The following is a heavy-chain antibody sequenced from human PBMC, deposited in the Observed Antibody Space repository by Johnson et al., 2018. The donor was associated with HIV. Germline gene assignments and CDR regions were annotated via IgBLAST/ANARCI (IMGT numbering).Heavy chain of an antibody. CDR3: AKSPMVRGSEGAFDI. D-gene: IGHD3-10*01. CDR2: ISGSGGST. CDR1: GFTFSSYA. V-gene: IGHV3-23*04. Sequence: GQLVESGGGLVQPGGSLRLSCAASGFTFSSYAMSWVRQAPGTGLEWVSAISGSGGSTYYADPVKGRFTISRANSKNTLYLHMNSLRAEDTAVYYCAKSPMVRGSEGAFDIWGQGTMVTVSS. J-gene: IGHJ3*02.